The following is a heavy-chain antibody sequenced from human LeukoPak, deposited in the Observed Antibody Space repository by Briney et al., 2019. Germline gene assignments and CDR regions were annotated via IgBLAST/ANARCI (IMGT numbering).Heavy chain of an antibody. Sequence: PGGALRLSCAPSGFTFCRYSMNCVRQAPGKGLERVSYISSSSSIIYYVESVKARFTISRDNAKKSLYLQVTSLRDEDTAVYYCSRDREWAGFDVWGPGTTVTVSS. CDR3: SRDREWAGFDV. D-gene: IGHD1-26*01. V-gene: IGHV3-48*02. CDR2: ISSSSSII. J-gene: IGHJ6*02. CDR1: GFTFCRYS.